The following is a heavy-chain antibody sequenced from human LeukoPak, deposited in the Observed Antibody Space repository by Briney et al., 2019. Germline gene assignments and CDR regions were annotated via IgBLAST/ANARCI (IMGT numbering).Heavy chain of an antibody. Sequence: PGGSLRLSCAASGFTFSSYAMHWVRQAPGKGLEWVAVISYDGSNKYYADSVKGRFTISRDNSKNTPYLQMNSLRAEDTAVYYCARDSRLYSYGTNHFDYWGQGTLVTVSS. CDR2: ISYDGSNK. J-gene: IGHJ4*02. CDR3: ARDSRLYSYGTNHFDY. D-gene: IGHD5-18*01. V-gene: IGHV3-30-3*01. CDR1: GFTFSSYA.